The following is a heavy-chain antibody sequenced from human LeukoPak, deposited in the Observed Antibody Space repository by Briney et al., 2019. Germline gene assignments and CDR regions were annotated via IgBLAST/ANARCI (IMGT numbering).Heavy chain of an antibody. J-gene: IGHJ3*02. CDR3: ASPSYYYDSSRAFDI. CDR2: IDHSGST. Sequence: SETLSLTCAVYSGSFSGYYWIWIRQPPGKGLEWIGEIDHSGSTNYNPSLKSRVTISVDMSKNQFSLKLSSVTAADTAVYYCASPSYYYDSSRAFDIWGQGTMVTVSS. CDR1: SGSFSGYY. V-gene: IGHV4-34*01. D-gene: IGHD3-22*01.